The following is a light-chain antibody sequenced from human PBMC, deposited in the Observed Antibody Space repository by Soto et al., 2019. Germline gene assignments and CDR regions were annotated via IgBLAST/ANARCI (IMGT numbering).Light chain of an antibody. J-gene: IGKJ1*01. V-gene: IGKV1-5*03. CDR1: QSIGVW. CDR3: QQYKDYSWT. Sequence: IQMTQSPSTLSASVGDRVAITCRASQSIGVWLAWYQQKPGKAPRFLIYTASTLVSGILLRFSGSGSGTEFFLTISSLQPDDFATYYCQQYKDYSWTFGQGTMVEFK. CDR2: TAS.